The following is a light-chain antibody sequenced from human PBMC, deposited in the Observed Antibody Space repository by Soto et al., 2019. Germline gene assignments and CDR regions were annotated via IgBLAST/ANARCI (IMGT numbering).Light chain of an antibody. J-gene: IGLJ2*01. CDR3: VRYYGGTQGV. CDR1: TGEVNASHY. V-gene: IGLV7-43*01. CDR2: STH. Sequence: QAVVTQEPSVTVSPGGTVTLTCASSTGEVNASHYPNWFQQQPGQPPRPLFFSTHNSFSCTPARFSGTLLGGKAALTLSHGQPEEEAEYYGVRYYGGTQGVFGGGTQLTVL.